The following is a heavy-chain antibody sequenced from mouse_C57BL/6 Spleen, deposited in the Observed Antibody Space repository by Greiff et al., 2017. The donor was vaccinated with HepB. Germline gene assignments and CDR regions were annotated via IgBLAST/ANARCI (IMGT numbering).Heavy chain of an antibody. CDR3: ARFSYYYGSRDY. Sequence: EVQLQQSGPELVKPGASVKISCKASGYSFTGYYMNWVKQSPEKSLEWIGEINPSTGGTTYNQKFKAKATLTVDKSPSTAYMQLKSLTSEDSAVYYCARFSYYYGSRDYWGQGTTLTVSS. CDR1: GYSFTGYY. V-gene: IGHV1-42*01. D-gene: IGHD1-1*01. J-gene: IGHJ2*01. CDR2: INPSTGGT.